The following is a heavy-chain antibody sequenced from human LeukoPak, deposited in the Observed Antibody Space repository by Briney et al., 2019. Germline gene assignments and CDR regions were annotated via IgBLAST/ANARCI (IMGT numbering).Heavy chain of an antibody. CDR3: AKAEGFFGGYYDH. CDR1: GFTFSNYA. V-gene: IGHV3-23*01. J-gene: IGHJ4*02. CDR2: ISGSGDST. D-gene: IGHD4-23*01. Sequence: PGGSLRLSCAASGFTFSNYAMSWVRQAPGKGLEWVSVISGSGDSTYYADSVEGRFTISRDNSKNTLYLQMNSLRAEDTALYYCAKAEGFFGGYYDHWGQGTPVTVSS.